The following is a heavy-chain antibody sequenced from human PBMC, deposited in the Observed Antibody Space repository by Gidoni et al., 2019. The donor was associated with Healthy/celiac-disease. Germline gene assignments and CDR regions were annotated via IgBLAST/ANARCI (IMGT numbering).Heavy chain of an antibody. D-gene: IGHD7-27*01. J-gene: IGHJ3*02. CDR1: G. Sequence: GISWVRQAPGQGLEWMGWISAYNGNTNYAQKLQGRVTMTTDTSTSTAYMELRSLRSDDTAVYYCARKTGEQRDGLDAFDIWGQGTMVTVSS. CDR2: ISAYNGNT. V-gene: IGHV1-18*01. CDR3: ARKTGEQRDGLDAFDI.